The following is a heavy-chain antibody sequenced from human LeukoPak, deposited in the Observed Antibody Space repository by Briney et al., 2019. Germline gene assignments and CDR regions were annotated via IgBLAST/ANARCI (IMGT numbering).Heavy chain of an antibody. V-gene: IGHV3-30*04. D-gene: IGHD5-12*01. CDR3: AKGGATICDN. CDR1: GFIFSNYA. J-gene: IGHJ4*02. Sequence: GGSLRLSCAASGFIFSNYAMHWVRQAPGKGLEWVAVISFDGRNEYYADSVKGRFTISRDNAKNTLYLQMSSLRAEDTAVYYCAKGGATICDNWGQGTLVTVSS. CDR2: ISFDGRNE.